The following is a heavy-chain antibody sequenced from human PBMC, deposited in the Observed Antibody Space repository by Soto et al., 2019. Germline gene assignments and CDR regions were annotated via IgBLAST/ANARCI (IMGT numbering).Heavy chain of an antibody. CDR3: LGSGSYSTYYYYGMDV. Sequence: QVQLQESGPGLVKPSETLSLTCTVSGGSISSYYWSWIRQPPGKGLEWIGYIYYSGSTNYNPSLRSRVTRSVDTSKNQFSLKLSSVTAADPAVYYCLGSGSYSTYYYYGMDVWGQGATVTVSS. D-gene: IGHD3-10*01. CDR1: GGSISSYY. J-gene: IGHJ6*02. V-gene: IGHV4-59*01. CDR2: IYYSGST.